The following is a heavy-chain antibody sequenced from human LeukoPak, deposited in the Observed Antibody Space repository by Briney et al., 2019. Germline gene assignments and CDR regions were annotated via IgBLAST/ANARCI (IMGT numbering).Heavy chain of an antibody. D-gene: IGHD4-23*01. V-gene: IGHV3-48*03. J-gene: IGHJ4*02. CDR3: ARDYGGSSPFDY. CDR2: ISRSGSTI. CDR1: GFTFSSYG. Sequence: SGGSLRLSCAASGFTFSSYGMHWVRQAPGKGLEWVAYISRSGSTIYYVDSVKGRFTISRDNAKNSLYLQMNSLRAEDTAVYYCARDYGGSSPFDYWGQGTLVTVSS.